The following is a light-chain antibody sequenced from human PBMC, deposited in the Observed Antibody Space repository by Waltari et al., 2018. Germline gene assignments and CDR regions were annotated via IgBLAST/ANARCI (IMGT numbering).Light chain of an antibody. CDR2: DAS. V-gene: IGKV3-20*01. J-gene: IGKJ1*01. CDR1: QSVGRY. Sequence: IVLTQSPGTLSLSPGERATLSCRASQSVGRYLAWYQQKPGQPPRLLIYDASSRATGIADRCSGSGSGTYFSLTISRLESEDVAVYYCQKYVNLPATFGQGTKVEIK. CDR3: QKYVNLPAT.